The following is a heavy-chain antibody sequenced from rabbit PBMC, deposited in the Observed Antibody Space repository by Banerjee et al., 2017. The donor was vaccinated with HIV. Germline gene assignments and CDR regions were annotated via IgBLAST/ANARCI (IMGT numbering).Heavy chain of an antibody. Sequence: HLKETGGGLVQPGGSLTLSCKASGFDFSSYYMSWVRQAPGKGLEWIGIIATGKGSTYYATWVNGRFTISSDNAQNTVDLQMNSLTAADTATYFCARVVMLFDYGMDLWGPGTLVTVS. CDR2: IATGKGST. V-gene: IGHV1S7*01. CDR1: GFDFSSYY. J-gene: IGHJ6*01. D-gene: IGHD4-2*01. CDR3: ARVVMLFDYGMDL.